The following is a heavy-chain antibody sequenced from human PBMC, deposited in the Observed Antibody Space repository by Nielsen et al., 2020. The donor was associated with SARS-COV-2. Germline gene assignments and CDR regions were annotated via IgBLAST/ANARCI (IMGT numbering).Heavy chain of an antibody. J-gene: IGHJ4*02. CDR1: GFTFDDYA. Sequence: SLKISCAASGFTFDDYAMHWVRQAPGKGLEWVSGISWNSGSIGYADSVKGRFTISRDNAKNSLYLQMNSLRAEDTAVYYCAKDSSPATYSGWFDYWGQGTLVTVSS. CDR3: AKDSSPATYSGWFDY. V-gene: IGHV3-9*01. D-gene: IGHD6-19*01. CDR2: ISWNSGSI.